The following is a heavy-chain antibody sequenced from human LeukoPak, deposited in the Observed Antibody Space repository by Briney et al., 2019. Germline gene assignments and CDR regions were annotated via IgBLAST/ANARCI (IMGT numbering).Heavy chain of an antibody. Sequence: GGSLRLSCAASGFTVSSSYMSWVRQAPGKGLEWVSVINMGGNTYYADSVKGRFTISRDNSKNTLYLQMNSLRAEDTAVYYCAKERRGRFDPWGQGTLATVSS. CDR3: AKERRGRFDP. CDR2: INMGGNT. J-gene: IGHJ5*02. CDR1: GFTVSSSY. V-gene: IGHV3-53*01.